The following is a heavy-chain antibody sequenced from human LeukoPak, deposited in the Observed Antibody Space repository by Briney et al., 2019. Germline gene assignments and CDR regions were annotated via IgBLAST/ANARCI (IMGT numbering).Heavy chain of an antibody. V-gene: IGHV3-21*01. D-gene: IGHD3-3*01. CDR1: GFPFSSYT. J-gene: IGHJ3*02. CDR2: ITGRSNYI. CDR3: ARDTWSGGAFDI. Sequence: GGSLRLSCAASGFPFSSYTMNWVRQAPGKGLEWGSSITGRSNYIYYRDSVKGRFTISRDDAKNSLNLQLNSLRAEDTAVYYCARDTWSGGAFDIWGQGTMVTVSS.